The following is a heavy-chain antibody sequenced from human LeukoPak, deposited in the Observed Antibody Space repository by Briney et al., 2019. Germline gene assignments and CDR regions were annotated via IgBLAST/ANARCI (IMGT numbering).Heavy chain of an antibody. V-gene: IGHV4-34*01. CDR2: INHSGST. J-gene: IGHJ6*02. CDR1: GGSFSGYY. Sequence: SETLSLTCAVYGGSFSGYYWSWIRQPPGKGLEWIGEINHSGSTNYNPSLKSRVTISVDTSKNQFSLRLSSVTAADTAVYYYARGEASTVTTVRRYYYYYYGMDVWGQGTTVTVSS. CDR3: ARGEASTVTTVRRYYYYYYGMDV. D-gene: IGHD4-17*01.